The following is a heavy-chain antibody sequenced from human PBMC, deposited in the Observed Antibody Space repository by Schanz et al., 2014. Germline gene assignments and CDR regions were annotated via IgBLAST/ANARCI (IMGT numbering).Heavy chain of an antibody. CDR3: TKGRTFGR. CDR2: MNSKTGNT. CDR1: GYTFTSYD. J-gene: IGHJ4*02. Sequence: QGQLVQSGAEVKKPGASVKVSCKASGYTFTSYDINWVRQATGQGLEWMGWMNSKTGNTGYAQRFQGRVTMTRNTSITTAYLELSSLRSGDTAVYYCTKGRTFGRWGQGTLVIVSS. V-gene: IGHV1-8*01. D-gene: IGHD3-16*01.